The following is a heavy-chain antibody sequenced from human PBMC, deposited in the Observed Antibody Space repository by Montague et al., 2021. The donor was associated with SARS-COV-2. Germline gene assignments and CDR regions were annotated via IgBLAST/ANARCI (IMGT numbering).Heavy chain of an antibody. Sequence: PALVKPTQTLTLICTFSGFSLSTSGVGVGWIRQPPGKALEWLARIDWDDDKYYSTSLKTRLTISKDTSKNQVVLTMTNMDPVDAATYYCARMRIAAAGSPFDIWGQGTMVTVSS. D-gene: IGHD6-13*01. V-gene: IGHV2-70*11. CDR3: ARMRIAAAGSPFDI. CDR2: IDWDDDK. CDR1: GFSLSTSGVG. J-gene: IGHJ3*02.